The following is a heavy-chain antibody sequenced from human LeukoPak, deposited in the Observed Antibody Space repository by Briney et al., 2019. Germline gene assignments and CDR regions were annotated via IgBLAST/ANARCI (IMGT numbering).Heavy chain of an antibody. CDR1: NFSFGYYD. V-gene: IGHV3-48*03. CDR2: ITATSGSV. CDR3: ARCDSYSSSWSRQFDY. D-gene: IGHD6-13*01. J-gene: IGHJ4*02. Sequence: GGSLRLSCTGSNFSFGYYDMNWVRQTPGKGLERLSYITATSGSVYYADSVKGRFTISRDNSKNSLYLQMDSLRAEDTAVYYCARCDSYSSSWSRQFDYWGQGTLVIVSS.